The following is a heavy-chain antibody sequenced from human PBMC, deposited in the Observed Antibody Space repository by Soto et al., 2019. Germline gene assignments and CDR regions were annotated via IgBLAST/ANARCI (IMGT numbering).Heavy chain of an antibody. CDR1: GGSISSYY. D-gene: IGHD3-22*01. CDR3: AREYYYDSSGYSLFDY. Sequence: SETLSLTCTVSGGSISSYYWSWIRQPPGKGLEWIGYIYYSGSTNYNPSLKSRVTISVDTSKNQFSLKLSSVTAADTAVYYCAREYYYDSSGYSLFDYWGLGTLVTVS. V-gene: IGHV4-59*01. CDR2: IYYSGST. J-gene: IGHJ4*02.